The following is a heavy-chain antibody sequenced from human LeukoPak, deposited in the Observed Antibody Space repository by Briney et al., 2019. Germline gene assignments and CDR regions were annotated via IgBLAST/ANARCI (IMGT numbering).Heavy chain of an antibody. Sequence: GGSLRLSCAASGFTFSSYAMSWVRQAPGKGLEWVSAISGSGGSTYYADSVKGRFTISRDNSKNTLYLQMNSLRAEDTAVYYCAKSVEEVTALLTHFDYWGQGTLVTVSS. CDR3: AKSVEEVTALLTHFDY. CDR1: GFTFSSYA. V-gene: IGHV3-23*01. J-gene: IGHJ4*02. CDR2: ISGSGGST. D-gene: IGHD2-21*02.